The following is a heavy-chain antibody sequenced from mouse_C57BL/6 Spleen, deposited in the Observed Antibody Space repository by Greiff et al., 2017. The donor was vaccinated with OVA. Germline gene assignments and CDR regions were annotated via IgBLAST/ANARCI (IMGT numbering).Heavy chain of an antibody. CDR3: ARQGYYGYYFDD. J-gene: IGHJ2*01. CDR1: GFTFSSYT. D-gene: IGHD1-1*01. V-gene: IGHV5-9*01. Sequence: EVHLVESGGGLVKPGGSLKLSCAASGFTFSSYTMSWVRQTPEKRLEWVATISGGGGNTYYPDSVKGRFTISRDNAKNTLYLQMSSLRSEDTALYYCARQGYYGYYFDDWGQGTTLTVSS. CDR2: ISGGGGNT.